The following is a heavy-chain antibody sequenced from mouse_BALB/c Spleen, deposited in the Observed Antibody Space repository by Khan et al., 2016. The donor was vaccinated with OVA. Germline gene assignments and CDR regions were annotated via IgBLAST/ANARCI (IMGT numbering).Heavy chain of an antibody. D-gene: IGHD2-2*01. CDR3: TRHGYVAWFTY. J-gene: IGHJ3*01. CDR2: IDPFSGDT. Sequence: IQLVQSGPELMKPGASVKISCKASGYSFTSYYIHWVMESHGKSLEWIGYIDPFSGDTTYNQKFKGKATLTVDKSSSTAYILLSNLTSEDSAVYYCTRHGYVAWFTYWGQGTLVTVSA. V-gene: IGHV1S135*01. CDR1: GYSFTSYY.